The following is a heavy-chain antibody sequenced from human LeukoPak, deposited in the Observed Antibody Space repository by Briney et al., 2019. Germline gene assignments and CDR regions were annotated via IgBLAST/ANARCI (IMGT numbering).Heavy chain of an antibody. CDR2: INHNGNVN. V-gene: IGHV3-7*03. Sequence: GGSLRLSCAASGFTFSSYWMDWARQAPGKGLEWVASINHNGNVNYYVDSVKGRYTISRDNAKNSLYLQMSNLRAEDTAVYFCARGGGLDVWGQGATVTVSS. D-gene: IGHD3-16*01. J-gene: IGHJ6*02. CDR1: GFTFSSYW. CDR3: ARGGGLDV.